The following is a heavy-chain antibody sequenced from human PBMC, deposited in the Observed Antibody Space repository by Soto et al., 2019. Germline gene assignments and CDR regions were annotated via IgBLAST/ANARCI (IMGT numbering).Heavy chain of an antibody. CDR1: GYTFTSYA. CDR3: VRNIVATGYFDY. D-gene: IGHD5-12*01. J-gene: IGHJ4*02. CDR2: INAGNGNK. Sequence: GASVKVSCKASGYTFTSYAIHWVRQAPGQRLEWMGWINAGNGNKKYSESFQGRVTIARDTSASTAYMELSSLRSEDTAVYYCVRNIVATGYFDYWGQGTQVTVSS. V-gene: IGHV1-3*01.